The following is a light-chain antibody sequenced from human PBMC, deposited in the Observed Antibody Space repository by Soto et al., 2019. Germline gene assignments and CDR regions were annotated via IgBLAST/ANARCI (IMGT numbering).Light chain of an antibody. Sequence: QSVLTQPPSVSGSPGQRVTISCTGSSSNIGACYDVPWYQQLPGTAPKLLIYGNSNRPSGVPDRFSGSKSGTSASLSITGLQAEDEADYYYQSYDSIGGGYVVFGGGTKLTVL. J-gene: IGLJ2*01. CDR2: GNS. V-gene: IGLV1-40*01. CDR3: QSYDSIGGGYVV. CDR1: SSNIGACYD.